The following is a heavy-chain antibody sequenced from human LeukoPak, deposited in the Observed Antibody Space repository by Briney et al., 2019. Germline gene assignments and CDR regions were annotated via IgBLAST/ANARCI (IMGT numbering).Heavy chain of an antibody. J-gene: IGHJ4*02. CDR3: ARDKGGMVPFDY. CDR1: GFTFGTFW. CDR2: IKQGGSEK. V-gene: IGHV3-7*01. Sequence: GGSLRLSCEAPGFTFGTFWMSWVRQAPGKGLEWVANIKQGGSEKNYVDSVKGRFTIARDDAKNSLYLQMNSLRAEDTAVYFCARDKGGMVPFDYWGQGTLVTVSS. D-gene: IGHD3-10*01.